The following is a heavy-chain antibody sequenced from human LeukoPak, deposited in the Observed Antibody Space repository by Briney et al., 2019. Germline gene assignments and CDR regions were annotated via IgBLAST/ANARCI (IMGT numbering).Heavy chain of an antibody. CDR1: GFTVSSNY. J-gene: IGHJ4*02. CDR2: IYSGGST. CDR3: ARAPRDYYGSGIDY. V-gene: IGHV3-66*01. Sequence: GGSLRLSCAASGFTVSSNYMSWVRQAPGKGLEWVSVIYSGGSTYYADSVKGRFTISRDNSKNTLYLQMNSLRAEDTAVYYCARAPRDYYGSGIDYWGQGTLVTVSS. D-gene: IGHD3-10*01.